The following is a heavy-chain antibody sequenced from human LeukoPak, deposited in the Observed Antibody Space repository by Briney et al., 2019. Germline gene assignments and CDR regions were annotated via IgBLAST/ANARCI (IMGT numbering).Heavy chain of an antibody. Sequence: GGSLRLSCAASGFTFSSYEMNWVRQAPGKGLEWVSYISSSGSTIYYADSVKGRFTISRDNAKNSLYLQMNSLRAEDTAVYYCARSYVAAAGTGAFDIWGQGTIVTVSS. D-gene: IGHD6-13*01. CDR2: ISSSGSTI. CDR3: ARSYVAAAGTGAFDI. V-gene: IGHV3-48*03. CDR1: GFTFSSYE. J-gene: IGHJ3*02.